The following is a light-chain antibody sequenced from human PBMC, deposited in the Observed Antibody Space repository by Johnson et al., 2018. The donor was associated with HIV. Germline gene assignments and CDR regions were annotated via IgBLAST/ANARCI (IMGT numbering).Light chain of an antibody. CDR3: GTWDNSLGAHYV. V-gene: IGLV1-51*02. CDR2: EKN. Sequence: QSVLTQPPSVSAAPGQKVTISCSGSSSNIGNNYVSWYQQLPGTSPKLLIYEKNKRPSGIPDRFSASKSGTSAILDITGLQTGDEADYYCGTWDNSLGAHYVVGTGTKVTVL. J-gene: IGLJ1*01. CDR1: SSNIGNNY.